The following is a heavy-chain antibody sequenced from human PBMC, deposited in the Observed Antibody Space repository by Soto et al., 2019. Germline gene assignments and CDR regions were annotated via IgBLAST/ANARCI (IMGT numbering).Heavy chain of an antibody. CDR2: INHSGST. D-gene: IGHD6-6*01. V-gene: IGHV4-34*01. J-gene: IGHJ6*02. CDR3: ARESIAARFDYYYGMDV. Sequence: PSETLSLTCAVYGGSFGGYYWSWIRQPPGKGLEWIGEINHSGSTNYNPSLKSRVTISVDTSKNQFSLKLSSVTAADTAVYYCARESIAARFDYYYGMDVWGQGTTVTVSS. CDR1: GGSFGGYY.